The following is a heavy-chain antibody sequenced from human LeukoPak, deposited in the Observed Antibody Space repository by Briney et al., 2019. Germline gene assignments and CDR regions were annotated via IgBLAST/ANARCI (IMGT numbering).Heavy chain of an antibody. J-gene: IGHJ4*02. CDR3: ASRAHFWSGPGG. CDR1: GFTFNSYG. CDR2: IKQDGTEK. V-gene: IGHV3-7*01. D-gene: IGHD3-3*02. Sequence: GGSLRLSCAASGFTFNSYGMHWVRQAPGKGLEWVANIKQDGTEKYYVDSVKGRFTISRDNAKNSLYLQMNSLRAEDTAVYYCASRAHFWSGPGGWGQGTLVTVSS.